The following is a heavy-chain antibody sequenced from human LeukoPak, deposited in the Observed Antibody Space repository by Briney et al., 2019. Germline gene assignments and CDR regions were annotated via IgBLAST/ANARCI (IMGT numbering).Heavy chain of an antibody. CDR2: IYTSGST. D-gene: IGHD5-18*01. CDR1: GGSISSGSYY. CDR3: ARDLIQLWLGGYHYYMDV. J-gene: IGHJ6*03. Sequence: SETLSLTCTVSGGSISSGSYYWSWIRQPAGKGLEWIGRIYTSGSTNYNPSLKSRVTISVDTSKNQFSLKLSSVTAADTAVYYCARDLIQLWLGGYHYYMDVWGKGTTVTVSS. V-gene: IGHV4-61*02.